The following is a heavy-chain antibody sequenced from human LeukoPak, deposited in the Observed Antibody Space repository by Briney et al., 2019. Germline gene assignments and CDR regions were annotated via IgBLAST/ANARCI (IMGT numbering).Heavy chain of an antibody. CDR1: GGSFSGYY. D-gene: IGHD6-13*01. CDR3: ARGAAAVELLN. Sequence: SETLSLTCAVYGGSFSGYYWSWIRQPPGKGLEWIGEINHSGSTNYNPSLKSRVTISVDTSKNQFSLKLSSVTAADTAVYYCARGAAAVELLNWGQGTLVTVSS. CDR2: INHSGST. V-gene: IGHV4-34*01. J-gene: IGHJ4*02.